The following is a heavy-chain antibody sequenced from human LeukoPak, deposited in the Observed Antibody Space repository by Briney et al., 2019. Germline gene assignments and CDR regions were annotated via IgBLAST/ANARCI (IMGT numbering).Heavy chain of an antibody. CDR2: IYHSGST. Sequence: SETLSLTCTVSGYSLTSGYYWGWIRQPPGKGLEWIGSIYHSGSTFYNPSLKSRVTISVDPSKNQFSLKLSSVTAADTAVYYCATNLYSNYYSWFDPWGQGTLVTVSS. D-gene: IGHD4-11*01. CDR1: GYSLTSGYY. J-gene: IGHJ5*02. CDR3: ATNLYSNYYSWFDP. V-gene: IGHV4-38-2*02.